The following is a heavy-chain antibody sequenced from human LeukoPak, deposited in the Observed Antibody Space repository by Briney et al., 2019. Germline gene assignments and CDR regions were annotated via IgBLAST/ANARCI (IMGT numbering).Heavy chain of an antibody. V-gene: IGHV4-34*01. D-gene: IGHD2-15*01. CDR2: INHSGST. Sequence: PSETLSLTCAVYGGSFSGYYWSWIRQPPGKGLEWIGEINHSGSTNYNPSLKSRVTISVDTSKNQFSLKLSSVTAADTAVYYCARHVWEGYCSGGSCYYYYYMDVWGKGTTVTISS. CDR3: ARHVWEGYCSGGSCYYYYYMDV. CDR1: GGSFSGYY. J-gene: IGHJ6*03.